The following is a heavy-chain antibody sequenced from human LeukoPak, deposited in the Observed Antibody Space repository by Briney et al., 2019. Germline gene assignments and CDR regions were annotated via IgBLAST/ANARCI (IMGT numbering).Heavy chain of an antibody. Sequence: SETPPLTCPASCVAISSSNSYRGLIRPPPRKGLGWIGSSYYSGNTYYNAPLKRQVSIPIGTSKNRFSLKLTSVTAADTAVYYCARQTGSGLFILPGGRGTLVTVSS. CDR3: ARQTGSGLFILP. D-gene: IGHD3/OR15-3a*01. CDR1: CVAISSSNSY. CDR2: SYYSGNT. J-gene: IGHJ4*02. V-gene: IGHV4-39*01.